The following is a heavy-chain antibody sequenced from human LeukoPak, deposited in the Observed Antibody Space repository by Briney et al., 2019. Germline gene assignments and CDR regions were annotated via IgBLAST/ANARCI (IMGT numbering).Heavy chain of an antibody. V-gene: IGHV5-51*01. CDR2: IYPGDSDT. Sequence: GESLKISCEGSGYSFTRYWIGWMRQTPGKGLEWMGLIYPGDSDTRYSQSFQGQVTISVERSISTAYLQWSSLKASDTATYYCARIGPDWNYAFDYWGQGTLVTVSS. CDR3: ARIGPDWNYAFDY. D-gene: IGHD1-7*01. CDR1: GYSFTRYW. J-gene: IGHJ4*02.